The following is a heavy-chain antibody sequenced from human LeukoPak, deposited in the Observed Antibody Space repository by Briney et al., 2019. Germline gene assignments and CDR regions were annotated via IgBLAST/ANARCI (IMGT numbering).Heavy chain of an antibody. D-gene: IGHD3-3*01. Sequence: QPGGSLRLSCAASGFPFSSYAMHWVRQAPGKGLEWVALISYDGSNKYYADSVKGRFTVSRDNSKSTLSLQMNSLRAEDTAVYYCAKVVPEYYDFWSGSTHFDYWGQGTLVTVSS. CDR3: AKVVPEYYDFWSGSTHFDY. J-gene: IGHJ4*02. CDR1: GFPFSSYA. V-gene: IGHV3-30-3*01. CDR2: ISYDGSNK.